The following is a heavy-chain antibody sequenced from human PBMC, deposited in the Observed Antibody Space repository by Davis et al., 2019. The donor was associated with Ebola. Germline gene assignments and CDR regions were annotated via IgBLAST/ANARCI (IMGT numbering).Heavy chain of an antibody. J-gene: IGHJ5*02. CDR1: GGSFSGYY. D-gene: IGHD3-3*01. CDR2: INHSGST. V-gene: IGHV4-34*01. Sequence: SETLSLTCAVYGGSFSGYYWSWIRQPPGKGLEWIGEINHSGSTNYNPSLKSRVTISVDTSKNQFSLKLSSVIAADTAVYYCARLYYDFWFDPWGQGTLVTVSS. CDR3: ARLYYDFWFDP.